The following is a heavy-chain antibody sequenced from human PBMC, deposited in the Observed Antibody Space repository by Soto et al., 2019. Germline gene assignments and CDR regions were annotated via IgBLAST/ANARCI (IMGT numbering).Heavy chain of an antibody. CDR2: IIPTLGIA. J-gene: IGHJ5*02. CDR1: GGTFSSYT. CDR3: ARDKSPAPGSGWYRPPGWFDP. Sequence: GASVKVSCKASGGTFSSYTISWVRQAPGQGLEWMGRIIPTLGIANYAQKFQGRVTITADKSTSTAYMELSSLRSEDTAVYYCARDKSPAPGSGWYRPPGWFDPWGQGTLVTVSS. D-gene: IGHD6-19*01. V-gene: IGHV1-69*04.